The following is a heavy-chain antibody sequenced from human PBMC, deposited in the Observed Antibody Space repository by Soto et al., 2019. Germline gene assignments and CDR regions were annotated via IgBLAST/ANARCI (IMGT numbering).Heavy chain of an antibody. J-gene: IGHJ4*01. CDR3: ARMHGFGAL. Sequence: GSLRLSCSASEFTFSQHWMTWVLQAPGKGLEWVDNIKEDGSEKNCLDSVKGRFTISRDNTKNSLFLQMSSLRAEDTAVYYCARMHGFGALWGQGTLVTVSS. V-gene: IGHV3-7*01. CDR1: EFTFSQHW. D-gene: IGHD3-10*01. CDR2: IKEDGSEK.